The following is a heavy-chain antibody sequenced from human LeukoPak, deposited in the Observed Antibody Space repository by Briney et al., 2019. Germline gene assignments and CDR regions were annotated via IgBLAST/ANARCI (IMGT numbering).Heavy chain of an antibody. D-gene: IGHD2-15*01. CDR3: ATLRLSDHFDY. CDR1: GFTFSSYT. J-gene: IGHJ4*02. Sequence: SGGSLRLSCAASGFTFSSYTMNWVRQAPGKGLEWVASISSSGSYIYYADSLKGRFTISRDNSKNTLYLQMNSLRAEDTAVYSGATLRLSDHFDYWGQRTLVTVSS. CDR2: ISSSGSYI. V-gene: IGHV3-21*04.